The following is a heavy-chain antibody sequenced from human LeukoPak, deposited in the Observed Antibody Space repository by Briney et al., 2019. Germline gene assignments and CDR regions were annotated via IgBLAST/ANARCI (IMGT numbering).Heavy chain of an antibody. V-gene: IGHV6-1*01. J-gene: IGHJ4*02. CDR2: TYYRSKWYN. CDR1: GDSVSSNSAA. Sequence: SQTLSLTCAISGDSVSSNSAAWNWIRQSPSRGLEWLGRTYYRSKWYNDYAVSVKSRITINPDTSKNQFPLQLNSVTPEDTAVYYCATGITIFLSFDYWGQGTLVTVSS. CDR3: ATGITIFLSFDY. D-gene: IGHD3-9*01.